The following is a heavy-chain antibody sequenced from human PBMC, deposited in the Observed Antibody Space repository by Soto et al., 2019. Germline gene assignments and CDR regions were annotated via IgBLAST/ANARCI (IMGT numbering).Heavy chain of an antibody. CDR3: AKGRMATNTHYFDY. CDR2: ISWNSGSI. Sequence: EVQLVESGGGLVQPGRSLRLSCAASGFTFDDYAMHWVRQDPGKGLEWDSGISWNSGSIGYADSVKGRFTISRDNAKNSLYLQMNSLRAEDTALYYCAKGRMATNTHYFDYWGQGTLVTVSS. D-gene: IGHD5-12*01. CDR1: GFTFDDYA. J-gene: IGHJ4*02. V-gene: IGHV3-9*01.